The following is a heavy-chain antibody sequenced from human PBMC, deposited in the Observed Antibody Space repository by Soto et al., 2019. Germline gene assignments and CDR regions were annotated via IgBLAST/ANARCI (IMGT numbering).Heavy chain of an antibody. D-gene: IGHD3-22*01. J-gene: IGHJ5*02. Sequence: SETLSLTCTVSGGSISSGDYYWSWIRQPPGKGLEWIGYIYYSGSTYFNPSLKSRVTISVDTSKNQFSLKLSSVTAADTAVYYCARASFYYDSSGIDPWGQGTLVTVSS. CDR1: GGSISSGDYY. CDR3: ARASFYYDSSGIDP. CDR2: IYYSGST. V-gene: IGHV4-30-4*01.